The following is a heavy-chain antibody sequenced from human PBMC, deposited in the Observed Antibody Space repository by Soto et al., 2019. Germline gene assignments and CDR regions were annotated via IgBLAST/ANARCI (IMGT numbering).Heavy chain of an antibody. J-gene: IGHJ4*02. CDR3: AKGFGISWQYYFDY. CDR2: IRGSGAGT. CDR1: GFTFNPYA. V-gene: IGHV3-23*01. D-gene: IGHD6-13*01. Sequence: EVQLLESGGGLAQPGGSLRLSCAASGFTFNPYAMNWVRQAPGKGLEWVSTIRGSGAGTYYADSVKGRFTISRDNSKNTPDLQMHSLRAEDTAVYFCAKGFGISWQYYFDYWGQGTLVTVSS.